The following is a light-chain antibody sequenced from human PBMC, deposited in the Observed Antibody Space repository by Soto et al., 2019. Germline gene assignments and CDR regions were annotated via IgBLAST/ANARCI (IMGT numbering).Light chain of an antibody. CDR2: DAS. Sequence: EIVLTQSPATLSLSPGERATXXCRASQSVSSYLAWYQQKPGQAPRLLIYDASNRATDIPARFSGSGSGTDFTLTISSLEPEDFAVYYCLQRSGWPWTFGQGTKVEIK. CDR1: QSVSSY. CDR3: LQRSGWPWT. V-gene: IGKV3-11*01. J-gene: IGKJ1*01.